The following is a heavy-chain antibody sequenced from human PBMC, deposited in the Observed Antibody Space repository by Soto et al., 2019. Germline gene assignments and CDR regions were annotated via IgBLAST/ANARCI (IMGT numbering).Heavy chain of an antibody. V-gene: IGHV3-11*01. CDR2: ISGSSITI. D-gene: IGHD6-6*01. CDR1: GFTFSDSY. CDR3: ARFLGGIPARPFDY. J-gene: IGHJ4*02. Sequence: QVQLVESGGGLVKPGGSVRLSCAASGFTFSDSYMSWVRQAPGKGLEWLSYISGSSITISHADSVKGRFTISRDNDKNSVYLQMDSLRAEDTAVYYCARFLGGIPARPFDYWGQGTLVTVSS.